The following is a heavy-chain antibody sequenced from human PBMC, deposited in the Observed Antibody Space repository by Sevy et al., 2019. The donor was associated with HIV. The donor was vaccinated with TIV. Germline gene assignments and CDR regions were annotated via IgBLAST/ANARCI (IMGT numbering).Heavy chain of an antibody. V-gene: IGHV3-23*01. D-gene: IGHD5-12*01. J-gene: IGHJ3*02. Sequence: GGSLRLSCAASGFTFSSYAMSWVRQAPGKGLEWVSAISGSGISTYYNPSLKSRVTISVDTSKSHLSLKLSSVTAADTAVYYCARHDPQMATIFQAFDIWGQGTMVTVSS. CDR3: ARHDPQMATIFQAFDI. CDR1: GFTFSSYA. CDR2: ISGSGIST.